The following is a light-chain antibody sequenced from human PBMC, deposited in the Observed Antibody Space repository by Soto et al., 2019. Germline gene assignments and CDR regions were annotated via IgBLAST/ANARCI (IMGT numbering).Light chain of an antibody. Sequence: EIVLTQSPGTLSLSPGERATLSCRASQSVSSDYLAWYQQKPGQTPKVLIYRASSRATGIPDRFSGSGSGTDVNLTISRLEPEDFAVYYCQQYGSSPLTFGGGTKVEIK. CDR1: QSVSSDY. CDR2: RAS. J-gene: IGKJ4*01. V-gene: IGKV3-20*01. CDR3: QQYGSSPLT.